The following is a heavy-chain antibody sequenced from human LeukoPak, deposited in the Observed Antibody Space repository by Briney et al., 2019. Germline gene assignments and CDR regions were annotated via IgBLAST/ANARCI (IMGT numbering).Heavy chain of an antibody. V-gene: IGHV1-2*02. CDR1: GYTFSVYN. CDR2: INPNSGGT. CDR3: ATHPFDF. Sequence: GASVKVSCKPSGYTFSVYNIHGVPQAPGQGLEWMGWINPNSGGTNYAQKFQGRVTMTRDTSIGTAYMDLSSLISDDTAVYYCATHPFDFWGQGTLVTVSS. J-gene: IGHJ4*02.